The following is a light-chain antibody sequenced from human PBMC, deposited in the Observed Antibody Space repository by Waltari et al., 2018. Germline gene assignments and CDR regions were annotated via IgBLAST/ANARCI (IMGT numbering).Light chain of an antibody. J-gene: IGKJ1*01. Sequence: AIRITQSPSSLSASTGDRVTISCRASQGIVSYLAWYQQKPGRAPNLLISAASTLQSGVPSRFSGGGSGTDFTLTITCLQSEDFATYYCQQYYDYPRTFGQGTKVEIK. V-gene: IGKV1-8*01. CDR3: QQYYDYPRT. CDR2: AAS. CDR1: QGIVSY.